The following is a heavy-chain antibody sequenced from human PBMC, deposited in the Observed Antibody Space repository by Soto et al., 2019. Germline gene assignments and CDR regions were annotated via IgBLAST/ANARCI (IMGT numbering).Heavy chain of an antibody. V-gene: IGHV1-8*02. Sequence: ASVKVSCKAYGYSFTSYDINWVRQATGQGLEWMGWMNPNSGNTGYAQKFQGRVTMTRNTPISTACMELSSLRSEDTAVYYCAIGFRNYSFDIWGQGTMVTVSS. D-gene: IGHD1-7*01. CDR1: GYSFTSYD. J-gene: IGHJ3*02. CDR3: AIGFRNYSFDI. CDR2: MNPNSGNT.